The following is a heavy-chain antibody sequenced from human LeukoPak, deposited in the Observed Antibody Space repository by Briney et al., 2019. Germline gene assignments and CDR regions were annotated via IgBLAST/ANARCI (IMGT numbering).Heavy chain of an antibody. J-gene: IGHJ4*02. CDR3: ARGQGLLQRYYFDY. CDR2: INEDGSEK. Sequence: GGSLRLSCAASGFTFSSYWMSWVRQAPGKGLEWVAKINEDGSEKHYVDSVKGRFTISRDNTKKSLYLQMNSLRAEDTAVYYCARGQGLLQRYYFDYWGQGTLVTVSS. D-gene: IGHD2-15*01. CDR1: GFTFSSYW. V-gene: IGHV3-7*01.